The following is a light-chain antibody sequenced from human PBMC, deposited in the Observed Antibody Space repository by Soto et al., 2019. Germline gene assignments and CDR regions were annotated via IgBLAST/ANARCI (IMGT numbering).Light chain of an antibody. CDR3: SSYTSSSTPVV. CDR1: SSDVGGYNY. Sequence: SALTQPASVSGSPGQSITISCTGTSSDVGGYNYVSWYQQHPGKAPKLMIYDVSNRSSGVSNRFSGSKSGNTASLTISGLQAEDEADYYCSSYTSSSTPVVFGGGTKLTVL. CDR2: DVS. V-gene: IGLV2-14*01. J-gene: IGLJ2*01.